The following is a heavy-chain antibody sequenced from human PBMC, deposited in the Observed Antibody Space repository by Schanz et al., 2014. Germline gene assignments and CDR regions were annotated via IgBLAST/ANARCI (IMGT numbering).Heavy chain of an antibody. CDR3: ARGYGDSPTDF. CDR2: FIPILDVG. D-gene: IGHD4-17*01. Sequence: QVQLVQSGPEVEKPGASVKVSCKASGYTFNSYTISWVRQARGQGLEWVGRFIPILDVGNYAQQFQGRVTFTADKSTSTAYMELSSLRSEDTAVYYCARGYGDSPTDFWGQGTLVTVSS. J-gene: IGHJ4*02. V-gene: IGHV1-69*04. CDR1: GYTFNSYT.